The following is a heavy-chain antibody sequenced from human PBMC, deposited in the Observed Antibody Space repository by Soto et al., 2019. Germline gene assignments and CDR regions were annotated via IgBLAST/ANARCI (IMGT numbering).Heavy chain of an antibody. V-gene: IGHV3-23*01. CDR2: IINSGGST. CDR3: ATGQQLGY. D-gene: IGHD6-13*01. J-gene: IGHJ4*02. Sequence: EVQLLESGGGLVQPGGSLRLSCAASGFTFSTYAMSWVRQAPGKGLEWVSKIINSGGSTYYADSVKGRFTISRDNSKNTLYRQMNSLRAEDTAVYYCATGQQLGYWGQGTLVTVSS. CDR1: GFTFSTYA.